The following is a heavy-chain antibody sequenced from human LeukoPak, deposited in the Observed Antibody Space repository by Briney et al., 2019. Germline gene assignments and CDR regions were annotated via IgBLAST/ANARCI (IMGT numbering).Heavy chain of an antibody. D-gene: IGHD3-22*01. V-gene: IGHV1-69*13. Sequence: GASVKVSRKASGGTFSSYAISWVRQAPGQGLEWMGGIIPIFGTANYAQKFQGRVTITADESTSTAYMELSSLRSEDTAVYYCARECGISGYLNWFDPWGQGTLVTVSS. J-gene: IGHJ5*02. CDR3: ARECGISGYLNWFDP. CDR2: IIPIFGTA. CDR1: GGTFSSYA.